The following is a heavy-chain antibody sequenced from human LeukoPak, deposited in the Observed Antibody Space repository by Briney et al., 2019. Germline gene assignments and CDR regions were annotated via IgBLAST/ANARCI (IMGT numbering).Heavy chain of an antibody. CDR3: ARCGLTPSVPVRAFDI. CDR2: INHSGST. V-gene: IGHV4-34*01. CDR1: GGSFSGYY. D-gene: IGHD3-10*02. J-gene: IGHJ3*02. Sequence: SSETLSLTCAVYGGSFSGYYWSWIRQPPGKGLEWIGEINHSGSTNYNPSLKSRVTISVDTSKNQFSLKLSSVTAADTAVYYCARCGLTPSVPVRAFDIWGQGTMVTVSS.